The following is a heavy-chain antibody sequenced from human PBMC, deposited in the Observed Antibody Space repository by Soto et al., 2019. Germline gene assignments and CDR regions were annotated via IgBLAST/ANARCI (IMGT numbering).Heavy chain of an antibody. V-gene: IGHV1-69*01. CDR1: GGTFSSYA. CDR3: ARGGAAAGPYYYYYYGMDV. J-gene: IGHJ6*02. CDR2: IIPIFGTA. D-gene: IGHD6-13*01. Sequence: QVQLVQSGAEVKKPGSWVKVSCKASGGTFSSYAISWVRQAPGQGLEWMGGIIPIFGTANYAQKFQGRVTITADESTSTAYMELSSLRSEDTAVYYCARGGAAAGPYYYYYYGMDVWGQGTTVTVSS.